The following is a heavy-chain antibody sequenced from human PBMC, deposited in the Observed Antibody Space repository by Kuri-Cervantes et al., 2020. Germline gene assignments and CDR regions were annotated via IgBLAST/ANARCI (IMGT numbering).Heavy chain of an antibody. CDR1: GFTFSNAW. V-gene: IGHV3-15*01. J-gene: IGHJ1*01. D-gene: IGHD3-22*01. CDR3: TTYDSSGYYYGLEYFQH. Sequence: GESLKISCAASGFTFSNAWMSWVHQAPGKGLEWVGRIKSKTDGGTTDYAAPVKGRFTISRDDSKNTLYLQMNSLKTEDTAVYYCTTYDSSGYYYGLEYFQHWGQGTLVTVSS. CDR2: IKSKTDGGTT.